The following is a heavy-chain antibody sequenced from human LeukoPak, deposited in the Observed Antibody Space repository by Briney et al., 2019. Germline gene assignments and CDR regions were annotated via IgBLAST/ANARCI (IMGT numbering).Heavy chain of an antibody. CDR3: ARGQTAMAPFDP. V-gene: IGHV1-46*01. CDR2: INPSGGSP. Sequence: ASVKVSCKASGYTFTNYYMHCVRQAPGQGLEWMGIINPSGGSPSYAQKFQGRVTMTRDTSTSTVYMELSSLRSEDTAVYYCARGQTAMAPFDPWGQGTLVTVSS. D-gene: IGHD5-18*01. J-gene: IGHJ5*02. CDR1: GYTFTNYY.